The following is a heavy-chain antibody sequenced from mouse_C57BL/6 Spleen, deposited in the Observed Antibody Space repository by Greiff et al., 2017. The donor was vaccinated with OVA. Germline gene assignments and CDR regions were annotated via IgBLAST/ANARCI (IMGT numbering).Heavy chain of an antibody. CDR3: ARKNNWDAYFDV. D-gene: IGHD4-1*01. J-gene: IGHJ1*03. Sequence: EVMLVESGGGLVKPGGSLKLSCAASGFTFSDYGMHWVRQAPEKGLEWVAYISSGSSTIYYADTVKGRFTISRDNAKNTLFLQMTSLRSEDTAMYYCARKNNWDAYFDVWGTGTTVTVSS. CDR1: GFTFSDYG. V-gene: IGHV5-17*01. CDR2: ISSGSSTI.